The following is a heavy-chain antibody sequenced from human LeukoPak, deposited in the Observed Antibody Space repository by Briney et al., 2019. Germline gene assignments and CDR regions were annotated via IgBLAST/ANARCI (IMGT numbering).Heavy chain of an antibody. CDR1: GFTFDNYW. CDR2: IKQDGGER. Sequence: PGGSLRLSCVASGFTFDNYWMTWVRQPPGKGLEWVANIKQDGGERYYVDSVRGRFTISRDNSKNSLYLQMNSLRAEDTAVYYCVRDGRPLDYWGQGTLVIVS. D-gene: IGHD3/OR15-3a*01. CDR3: VRDGRPLDY. V-gene: IGHV3-7*01. J-gene: IGHJ4*02.